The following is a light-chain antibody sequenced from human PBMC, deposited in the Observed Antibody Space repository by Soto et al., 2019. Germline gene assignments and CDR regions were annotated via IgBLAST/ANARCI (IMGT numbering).Light chain of an antibody. V-gene: IGKV3-15*01. J-gene: IGKJ1*01. Sequence: EIVMTQSPATLSVSPGERATLSCRASQSVSSNLAWYQQKPGQAPRLLIYGASTRATGIPARFSGSGSGTEFTLTLSSLQSEDFAVYYCQQYNNWPQTFGQGNKVEIK. CDR2: GAS. CDR3: QQYNNWPQT. CDR1: QSVSSN.